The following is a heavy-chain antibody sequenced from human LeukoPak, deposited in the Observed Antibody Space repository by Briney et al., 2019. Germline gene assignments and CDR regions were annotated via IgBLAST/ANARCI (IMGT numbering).Heavy chain of an antibody. J-gene: IGHJ4*02. CDR1: GFTFSSYS. CDR3: ARDHSSSWVFDY. D-gene: IGHD6-13*01. CDR2: ISSSGRYT. V-gene: IGHV3-21*01. Sequence: GGSLRLSCAASGFTFSSYSMNWVRQAPGKGLEWVSSISSSGRYTYYSDSVKGRFTISRDNAKNSLYLQMNSLRAEDTAVYYCARDHSSSWVFDYWGQGTLVTVSS.